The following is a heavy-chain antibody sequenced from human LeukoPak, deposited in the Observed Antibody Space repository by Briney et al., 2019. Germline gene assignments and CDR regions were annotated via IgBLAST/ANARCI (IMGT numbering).Heavy chain of an antibody. V-gene: IGHV3-11*04. D-gene: IGHD6-13*01. CDR2: ISSSGSTI. CDR3: ARVRIAAARPFDY. Sequence: GGSLRLPCAASGFTFSDYYMSWIRQAPGKGLEWVSYISSSGSTIYYADSVKGRFTISRDNAKNSLYLQMNSLRAEDTAVYYCARVRIAAARPFDYWGQGTLVTVSS. CDR1: GFTFSDYY. J-gene: IGHJ4*02.